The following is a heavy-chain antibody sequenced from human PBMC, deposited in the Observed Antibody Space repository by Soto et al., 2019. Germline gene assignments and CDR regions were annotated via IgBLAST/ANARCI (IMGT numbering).Heavy chain of an antibody. Sequence: GASVKVSCKASGGTFSSYAISWVRQAPGQGLEWMGGIIPIFGTANYAQKFQGRVTITADESTSTAYMELSSLRSEDTAVYYCAREGNTSGWFGTYFDYWGQGTLVTVSS. V-gene: IGHV1-69*13. J-gene: IGHJ4*02. D-gene: IGHD6-19*01. CDR1: GGTFSSYA. CDR3: AREGNTSGWFGTYFDY. CDR2: IIPIFGTA.